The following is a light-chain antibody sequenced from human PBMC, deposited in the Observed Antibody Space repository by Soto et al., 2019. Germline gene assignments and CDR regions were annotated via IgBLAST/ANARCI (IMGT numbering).Light chain of an antibody. V-gene: IGKV1-16*02. Sequence: DIQVTQSPSSLSASVGDTVTITCRASQDISNHLAWFQQKTGKAPKSLISAASSLQSGAPSKFSGSGSGTHFTLTISSLQTEDFATYYCQQHHTYPLTFGGGTEVEIK. CDR1: QDISNH. J-gene: IGKJ4*01. CDR3: QQHHTYPLT. CDR2: AAS.